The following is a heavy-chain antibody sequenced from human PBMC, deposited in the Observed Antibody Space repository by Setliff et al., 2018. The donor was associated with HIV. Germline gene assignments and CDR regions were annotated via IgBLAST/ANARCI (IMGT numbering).Heavy chain of an antibody. Sequence: ASVKVSCKASGYNFTSHDINWVRQAPGQGLEWMGWMNPKSGNTGYARKFQGRVTMTRKTSISTAYMELWSLRSDDTAVYYCARGYCSSTSCYGIYYFDNWGQGTPVTVSS. CDR3: ARGYCSSTSCYGIYYFDN. V-gene: IGHV1-8*01. J-gene: IGHJ4*02. CDR2: MNPKSGNT. D-gene: IGHD2-2*01. CDR1: GYNFTSHD.